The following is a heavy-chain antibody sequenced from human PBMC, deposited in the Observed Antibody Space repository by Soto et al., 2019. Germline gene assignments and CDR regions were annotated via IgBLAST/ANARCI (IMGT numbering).Heavy chain of an antibody. CDR1: GDSISSSNW. D-gene: IGHD1-26*01. CDR3: ARHSGSYFRDY. CDR2: IYHSGST. J-gene: IGHJ4*02. V-gene: IGHV4-4*02. Sequence: QVQLQESGPGLVKPSGTLSLTCAVSGDSISSSNWWSWVRQPPGKGLEWIGEIYHSGSTNYNPSLKSRFTISVDQSKNQFSLNLNSVTAADTAVYYCARHSGSYFRDYWGQGTLVTVSS.